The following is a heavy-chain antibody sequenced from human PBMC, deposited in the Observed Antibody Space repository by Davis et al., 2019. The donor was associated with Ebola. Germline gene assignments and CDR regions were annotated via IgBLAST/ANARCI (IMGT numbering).Heavy chain of an antibody. J-gene: IGHJ6*02. CDR3: AKSEISVVSGGMDV. V-gene: IGHV3-9*01. D-gene: IGHD2-15*01. Sequence: SLKISCAASGFTFDDYAMHWVRQAPGKGLEWVSGISWNSGSIGYADSVKGRFTISRDNAKNSLYLQMKSLRPEDTALYYCAKSEISVVSGGMDVWGQGTTVTVYS. CDR2: ISWNSGSI. CDR1: GFTFDDYA.